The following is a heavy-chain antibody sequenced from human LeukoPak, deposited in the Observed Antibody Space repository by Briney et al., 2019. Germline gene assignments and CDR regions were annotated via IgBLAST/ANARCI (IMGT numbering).Heavy chain of an antibody. CDR2: INPDSGGT. CDR3: ASMDYDILAFQH. CDR1: VYTLTGYY. V-gene: IGHV1-2*02. J-gene: IGHJ1*01. D-gene: IGHD3-9*01. Sequence: GASVKVSRKASVYTLTGYYIHWVRQAPGQGLECMGWINPDSGGTNYAQKFQGRVTMTRDTSISTAYMELSRLRSDDTAVYYCASMDYDILAFQHWGQGTLVTVSS.